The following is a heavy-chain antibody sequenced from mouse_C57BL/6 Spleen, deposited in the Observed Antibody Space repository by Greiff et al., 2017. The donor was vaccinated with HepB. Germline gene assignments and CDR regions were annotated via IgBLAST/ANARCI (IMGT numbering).Heavy chain of an antibody. CDR3: TRGTALDYFDY. J-gene: IGHJ2*01. V-gene: IGHV14-1*01. D-gene: IGHD3-3*01. CDR1: GFNIKDYY. Sequence: VQLQQSGAELVRPGASVKLSCTASGFNIKDYYMHWVKQRPEQGLEWIGRIDPEDGDTEYAPKFQGKATMTADTSSNTAYLQLSSLTSEDTAVYYCTRGTALDYFDYWGQGTPLTVSS. CDR2: IDPEDGDT.